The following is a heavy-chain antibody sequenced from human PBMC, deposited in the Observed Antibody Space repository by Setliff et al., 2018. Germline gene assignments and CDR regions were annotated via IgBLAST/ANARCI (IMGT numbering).Heavy chain of an antibody. J-gene: IGHJ5*02. Sequence: ASVKVSCKASGGTFSSYAISWVRQAPGQGLEWMGRIIPXXXXXXXAXXXXGRVTITADKSTSTAYMELSSLRSDDTAVYYCARVSYSSFLNWFDPWGQGTLGTVPQ. CDR2: IIPXXXXX. CDR3: ARVSYSSFLNWFDP. CDR1: GGTFSSYA. V-gene: IGHV1-69*04. D-gene: IGHD6-6*01.